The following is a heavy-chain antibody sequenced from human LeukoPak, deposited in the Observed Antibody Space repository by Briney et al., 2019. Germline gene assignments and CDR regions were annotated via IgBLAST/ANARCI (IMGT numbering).Heavy chain of an antibody. D-gene: IGHD3-9*01. V-gene: IGHV1-2*02. J-gene: IGHJ4*02. CDR3: ARVLFNSGYNY. CDR1: GSTFTGAY. Sequence: ASVKVSCKPSGSTFTGAYVHWVRQAPGQGLEWMGWVNPNSGETKIAQKFQGRVTMTRDTSIRTVYMDLGGLRSDDTAVYYCARVLFNSGYNYWGQGSLVTVSS. CDR2: VNPNSGET.